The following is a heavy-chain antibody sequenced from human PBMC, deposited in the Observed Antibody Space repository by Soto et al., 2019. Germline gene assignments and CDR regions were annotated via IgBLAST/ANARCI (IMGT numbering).Heavy chain of an antibody. D-gene: IGHD5-18*01. CDR1: GGSVTSDEDY. CDR3: ATESGSTYGYFDH. Sequence: SETLSLTCTVSGGSVTSDEDYWTWIRQSPGKGLEWIGYISNSGSTGYNPSLKTRLSMSVDRSKNQFTLRLTSVTAADTAVYFCATESGSTYGYFDHWGQGTQVTV. J-gene: IGHJ4*02. V-gene: IGHV4-30-4*01. CDR2: ISNSGST.